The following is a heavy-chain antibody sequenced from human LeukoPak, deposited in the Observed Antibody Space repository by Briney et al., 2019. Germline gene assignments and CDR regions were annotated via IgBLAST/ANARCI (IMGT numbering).Heavy chain of an antibody. CDR2: INAGNGNT. Sequence: GASVKVSCKASGDTFTSYAMHCVREAPVQRLEWMGWINAGNGNTKYSQKFQGRVTITRETSASTAYMELSSLRSEDTAVYYCARRRGYGSRSFYSFDYWGQGTLVTVSS. CDR1: GDTFTSYA. D-gene: IGHD3-10*01. V-gene: IGHV1-3*01. J-gene: IGHJ4*02. CDR3: ARRRGYGSRSFYSFDY.